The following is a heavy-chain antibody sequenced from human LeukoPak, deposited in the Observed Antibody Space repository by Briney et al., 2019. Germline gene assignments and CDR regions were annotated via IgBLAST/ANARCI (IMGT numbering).Heavy chain of an antibody. CDR1: GFTFSSYA. Sequence: GSLRLSCAASGFTFSSYAMSWVRQAPGKGLQWIGSIFYSGSTYYIPSLKSRVTISVDTSENQFSLKLSSVTAADTAVYYCARVSTTVAWYFDYWGQGTLVTVSS. J-gene: IGHJ4*02. CDR2: IFYSGST. D-gene: IGHD6-19*01. V-gene: IGHV4-39*07. CDR3: ARVSTTVAWYFDY.